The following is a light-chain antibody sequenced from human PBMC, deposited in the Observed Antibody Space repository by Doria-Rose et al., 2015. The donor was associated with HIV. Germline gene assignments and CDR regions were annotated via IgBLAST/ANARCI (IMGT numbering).Light chain of an antibody. J-gene: IGKJ3*01. CDR2: VAS. Sequence: QDRPGKAPKLLISVASSLQSGVPSRFSGSGSGTEFTLTISSLHPEDFATYYCQHRFTLPVTFGPGTKVGIK. CDR3: QHRFTLPVT. V-gene: IGKV1-39*01.